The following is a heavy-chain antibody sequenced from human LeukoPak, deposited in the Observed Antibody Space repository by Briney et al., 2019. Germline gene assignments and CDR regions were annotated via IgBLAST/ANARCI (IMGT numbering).Heavy chain of an antibody. Sequence: RASETLSLTCTASGGSISSYYWSWIRQPPGKGLEWIRYIYYSGSTNYNPSLKSRVTISVDTSKNQFSLKLSSVTAADTAVYYCARAFYSSSWYSYYYGMDVWGQGTTVTVSS. J-gene: IGHJ6*02. CDR2: IYYSGST. CDR3: ARAFYSSSWYSYYYGMDV. D-gene: IGHD6-13*01. V-gene: IGHV4-59*01. CDR1: GGSISSYY.